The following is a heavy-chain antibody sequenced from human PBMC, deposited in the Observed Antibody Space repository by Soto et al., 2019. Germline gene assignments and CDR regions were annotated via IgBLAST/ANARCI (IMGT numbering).Heavy chain of an antibody. CDR2: IYYSGST. D-gene: IGHD3-22*01. CDR1: GGSISSSSYY. V-gene: IGHV4-39*02. J-gene: IGHJ4*02. Sequence: PSETLSLTCTVSGGSISSSSYYWGWIRQPPGKGLEWIGSIYYSGSTYYNPSLKSRVTISVDTSKNHFSLRLSSVTAADTAVYYCARSGYYYDSSGYLFDYWGQG. CDR3: ARSGYYYDSSGYLFDY.